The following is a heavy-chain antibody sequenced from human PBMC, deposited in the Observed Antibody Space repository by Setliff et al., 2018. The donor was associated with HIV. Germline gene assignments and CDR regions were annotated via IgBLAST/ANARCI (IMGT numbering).Heavy chain of an antibody. Sequence: SETLSLTCAVYGGSFSGYYWTWIRQPPGKGLEWIGEINRSGSTKYNPSLKSRVTMSIDTAKKQFSLRLSSVTAADTAVYYCSNWNTTVDADSWGQGTLVTVSS. CDR2: INRSGST. V-gene: IGHV4-34*01. J-gene: IGHJ4*02. CDR3: SNWNTTVDADS. D-gene: IGHD1-1*01. CDR1: GGSFSGYY.